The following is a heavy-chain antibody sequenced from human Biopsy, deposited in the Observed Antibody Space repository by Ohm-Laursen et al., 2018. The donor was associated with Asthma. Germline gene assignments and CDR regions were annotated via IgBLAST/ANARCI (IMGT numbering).Heavy chain of an antibody. J-gene: IGHJ4*02. D-gene: IGHD5-24*01. CDR2: ITRSAGRT. CDR1: GFTFSSFA. Sequence: SLRLSCAASGFTFSSFAMGWVGQAPGKGLEWVSAITRSAGRTDYADSVKARFTISRNNSKNTLYLQMNSLRAEDTAVYYCAKDIGSREDYWGQGTLVTVSS. V-gene: IGHV3-23*01. CDR3: AKDIGSREDY.